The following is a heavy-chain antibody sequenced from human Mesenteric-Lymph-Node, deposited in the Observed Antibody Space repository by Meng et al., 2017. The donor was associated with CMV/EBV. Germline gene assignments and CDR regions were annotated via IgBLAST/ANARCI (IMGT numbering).Heavy chain of an antibody. V-gene: IGHV3-21*01. D-gene: IGHD5-18*01. CDR3: ARLSKTAMVTGYTMTQHYYYFGMDV. CDR2: ISFSGEYI. Sequence: GGSLRLSCAASGFTFSSYSMNWVRQAPGRGLEWVSSISFSGEYIYYADSVKGRFTISRDNAKNSLYLQMNSLRAEDTAVYYCARLSKTAMVTGYTMTQHYYYFGMDVWGLGTTVTVSS. J-gene: IGHJ6*02. CDR1: GFTFSSYS.